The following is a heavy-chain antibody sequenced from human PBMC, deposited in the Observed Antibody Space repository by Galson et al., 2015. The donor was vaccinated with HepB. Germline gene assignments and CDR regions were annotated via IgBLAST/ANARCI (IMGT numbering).Heavy chain of an antibody. V-gene: IGHV3-30-3*01. J-gene: IGHJ4*02. CDR2: ISYDGSNK. D-gene: IGHD1-26*01. CDR1: GFTFNSYA. Sequence: LRLSCAASGFTFNSYALHWVRQAPGKGLEWVAAISYDGSNKYYADSGKGRFTISRDTSKNTLYLQMNSLRVEDTAVYYCARDFSGGRYYRAGFDYWGLGTLVTVSP. CDR3: ARDFSGGRYYRAGFDY.